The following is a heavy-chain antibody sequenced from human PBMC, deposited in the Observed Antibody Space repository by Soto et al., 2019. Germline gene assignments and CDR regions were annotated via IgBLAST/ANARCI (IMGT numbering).Heavy chain of an antibody. V-gene: IGHV2-5*02. J-gene: IGHJ4*02. CDR1: GFSLSTSGVG. CDR2: IYWDDDK. CDR3: VHSYRDSSSYYLFFDY. D-gene: IGHD3-22*01. Sequence: QTTLKESGPTLVKPTQTLTLTCTFSGFSLSTSGVGVGWIRQPPGKALEWLALIYWDDDKRYSPSLKSRLTITKDTSKNQVVLNMTNMDPVDTATYYCVHSYRDSSSYYLFFDYWGQGTLVTVSS.